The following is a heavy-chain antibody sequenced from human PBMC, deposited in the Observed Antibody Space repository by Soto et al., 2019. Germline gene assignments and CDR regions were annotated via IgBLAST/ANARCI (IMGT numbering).Heavy chain of an antibody. D-gene: IGHD6-19*01. Sequence: GGSRRLSWAPSRCTFSSYAMNWCRQAPWKGLEWVSAISTSGGTTYYADSVKGRFTISRDNSKNTLYLQLDGLREEDKAVYYRANSPIALARTTYYFDYWGLGPLVTVSS. CDR1: RCTFSSYA. CDR3: ANSPIALARTTYYFDY. CDR2: ISTSGGTT. V-gene: IGHV3-23*01. J-gene: IGHJ4*02.